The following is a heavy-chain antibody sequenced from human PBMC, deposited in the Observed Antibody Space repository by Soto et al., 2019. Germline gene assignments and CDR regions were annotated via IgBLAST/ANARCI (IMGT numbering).Heavy chain of an antibody. J-gene: IGHJ1*01. CDR2: IYYSGST. V-gene: IGHV4-59*08. Sequence: SETLSLTCTVSGGSISSYYWSWIRQPPGKGLEWIGYIYYSGSTNYNPSLKSRVTISVDTSKNQFSLKLSSVTAADTAVYYCARHIRPGIAGKTGYFQHWGQGTLVTVSS. CDR3: ARHIRPGIAGKTGYFQH. D-gene: IGHD6-13*01. CDR1: GGSISSYY.